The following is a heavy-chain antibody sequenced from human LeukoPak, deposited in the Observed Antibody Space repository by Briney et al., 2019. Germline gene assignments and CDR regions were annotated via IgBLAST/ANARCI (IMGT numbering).Heavy chain of an antibody. D-gene: IGHD6-13*01. V-gene: IGHV4-59*08. CDR1: GGSISSYY. CDR3: ASTSGIAAQYYYYGMDV. Sequence: SETLSLTCTVSGGSISSYYWSWIRQPPGKGLEWIGYIYYSGSTNYNPSLKSRVTISVDTSKNQSSLKLSSVTAADTAVYHCASTSGIAAQYYYYGMDVWGQGTTVTVSS. CDR2: IYYSGST. J-gene: IGHJ6*02.